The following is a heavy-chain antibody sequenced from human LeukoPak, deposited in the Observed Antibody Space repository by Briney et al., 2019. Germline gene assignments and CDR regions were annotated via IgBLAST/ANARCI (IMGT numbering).Heavy chain of an antibody. CDR3: ANTGRITIFGVVITPHAFDI. J-gene: IGHJ3*02. CDR2: ISGSGGST. Sequence: QPGGSLRLSCAASGFTFSSYAMSWVRQAPGKGLEWVSAISGSGGSTYYADSVKGWFTISRDNSKNTLYLQMNSLRAEDTAVYYCANTGRITIFGVVITPHAFDIWGQGTMVTVSS. V-gene: IGHV3-23*01. D-gene: IGHD3-3*01. CDR1: GFTFSSYA.